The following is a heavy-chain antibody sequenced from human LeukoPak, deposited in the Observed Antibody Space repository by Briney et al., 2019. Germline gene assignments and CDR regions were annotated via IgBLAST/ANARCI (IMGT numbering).Heavy chain of an antibody. CDR3: ARSHYYDSRDYYLYN. Sequence: QSGGSLRLSCAASGFTFSTYWMHWVRQASGKGLVWVSRINSDGSATSYADSVRGRFTISRDNAKNTLYLQMNSLRAEDTAVYYCARSHYYDSRDYYLYNWGQGTLVTVSS. D-gene: IGHD3-22*01. V-gene: IGHV3-74*01. CDR1: GFTFSTYW. CDR2: INSDGSAT. J-gene: IGHJ4*02.